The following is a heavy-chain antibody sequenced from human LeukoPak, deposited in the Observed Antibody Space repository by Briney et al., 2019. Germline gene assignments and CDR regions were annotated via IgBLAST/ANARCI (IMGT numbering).Heavy chain of an antibody. J-gene: IGHJ4*02. D-gene: IGHD1-26*01. CDR1: GYTFTSYY. Sequence: SVKVSCKASGYTFTSYYMHWVRQAPGQGLEWMGGIIPIFGTANYAQKFQGRVTITADESTSTAYMELSSLRSEDTAVYYCARVTRWELLDYWGQGTLVTVSS. CDR3: ARVTRWELLDY. CDR2: IIPIFGTA. V-gene: IGHV1-69*13.